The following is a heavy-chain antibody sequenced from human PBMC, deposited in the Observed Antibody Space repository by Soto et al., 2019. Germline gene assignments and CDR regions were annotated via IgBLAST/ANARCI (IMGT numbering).Heavy chain of an antibody. CDR1: GGSFSGYY. V-gene: IGHV4-34*01. D-gene: IGHD3-22*01. Sequence: QVQLQQWGAGLLKPSETLSLTCAVYGGSFSGYYWSWIRQPPGKGLEWIGETNHSGSTNHNPSLKSRVTISVDTSKNQFSLKLSSVTAADTAVYYCARSGWYYYDSSGYYYERWFDPWGQGTLVTVSS. CDR2: TNHSGST. J-gene: IGHJ5*02. CDR3: ARSGWYYYDSSGYYYERWFDP.